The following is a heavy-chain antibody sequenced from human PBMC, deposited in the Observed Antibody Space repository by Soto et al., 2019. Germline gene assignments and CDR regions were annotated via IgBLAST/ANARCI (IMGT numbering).Heavy chain of an antibody. CDR2: IYWNDDK. V-gene: IGHV2-5*01. D-gene: IGHD6-13*01. CDR3: AQTGWQLAQFDY. CDR1: GFSLSTSGVG. J-gene: IGHJ4*02. Sequence: SGPTLVNPTQTLTLTCTFSGFSLSTSGVGVGWIRQPPGKALEWLALIYWNDDKRYSPSLKSRLTITKDTSKNQVVLTMTNMDPVDTATYYCAQTGWQLAQFDYWGQGTLVTVSS.